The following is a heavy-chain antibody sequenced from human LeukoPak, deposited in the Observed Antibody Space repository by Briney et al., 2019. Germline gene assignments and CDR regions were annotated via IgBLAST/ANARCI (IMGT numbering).Heavy chain of an antibody. Sequence: SETLSPTCTVSGGSISSYYWSWIRQPPGKGLEWIGYIYYSGSTNYNPSLKSRVTISVDTSKNQFSLKLSSVTAADTAVYYCARDLGDPDYYDSSGYSYWGQGTLVTVSS. CDR3: ARDLGDPDYYDSSGYSY. V-gene: IGHV4-59*01. D-gene: IGHD3-22*01. J-gene: IGHJ4*02. CDR1: GGSISSYY. CDR2: IYYSGST.